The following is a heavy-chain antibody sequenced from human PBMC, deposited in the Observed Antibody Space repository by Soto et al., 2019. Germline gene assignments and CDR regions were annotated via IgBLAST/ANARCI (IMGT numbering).Heavy chain of an antibody. D-gene: IGHD1-1*01. J-gene: IGHJ5*02. CDR3: VRDGTKTLRDWFDP. CDR1: PACINAFY. Sequence: XVTLSLPCTVSPACINAFYWSWVRKSAGKGLEWIGRIYATGTTDYYPSLQSRVMMSVDTSKKQFSLNLRSVTAADTAVYYCVRDGTKTLRDWFDPWGQGISVTVCS. V-gene: IGHV4-4*07. CDR2: IYATGTT.